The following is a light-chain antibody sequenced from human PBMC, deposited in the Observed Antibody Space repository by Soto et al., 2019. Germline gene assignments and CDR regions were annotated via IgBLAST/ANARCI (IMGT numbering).Light chain of an antibody. J-gene: IGKJ5*01. Sequence: DIQMTQSPSTLSASVGDRVTITCRASQSIGKHLNWYQQKPGKAPKFLIYGASTLQSGVPSRFTGSGSGTDFTLTVNSLQAEDFAIYYCQQSYSSPTTFGQGTRLEIK. CDR1: QSIGKH. CDR3: QQSYSSPTT. V-gene: IGKV1-39*01. CDR2: GAS.